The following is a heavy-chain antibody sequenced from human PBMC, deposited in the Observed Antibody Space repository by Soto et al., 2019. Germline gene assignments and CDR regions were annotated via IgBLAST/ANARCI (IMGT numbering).Heavy chain of an antibody. J-gene: IGHJ4*02. CDR3: ARVPMTTVTTFDY. Sequence: GASVKVSCKASGYTFTSYAMHWVRQAPGQRLEWMGWINAGNGNTKYSQKFQGRVTITRDTSASTAYMELSSLRSEDTAVYYCARVPMTTVTTFDYWGQGTLVTVSS. D-gene: IGHD4-4*01. CDR2: INAGNGNT. V-gene: IGHV1-3*01. CDR1: GYTFTSYA.